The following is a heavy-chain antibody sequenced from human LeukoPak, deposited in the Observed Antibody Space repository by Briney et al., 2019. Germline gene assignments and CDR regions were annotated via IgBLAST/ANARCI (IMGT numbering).Heavy chain of an antibody. CDR3: ARARLTDYVWGRRTFDI. CDR1: GFTFSSYE. J-gene: IGHJ3*02. Sequence: LGGSLRLSCAASGFTFSSYEMNWVRQAPGKGLEWVSYTSSSGSTIYYADSVKGRFTISRDNAKNSLYLQMNSLRAEDTAVYYCARARLTDYVWGRRTFDIWGQGTMVTISS. CDR2: TSSSGSTI. D-gene: IGHD3-16*01. V-gene: IGHV3-48*03.